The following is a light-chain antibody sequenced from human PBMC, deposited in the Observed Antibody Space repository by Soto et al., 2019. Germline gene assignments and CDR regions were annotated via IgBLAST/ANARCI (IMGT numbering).Light chain of an antibody. V-gene: IGKV3-20*01. J-gene: IGKJ1*01. Sequence: EIVLTQSPATLSLSPGERATLSCRASQSVSSYLAWYQQKPGQAPRLLIYGASSRATGIPDRFSGGGSGTDFTLTISRLEPEDFAVYYCQQYGSSSWTFGQGTKVDI. CDR3: QQYGSSSWT. CDR2: GAS. CDR1: QSVSSY.